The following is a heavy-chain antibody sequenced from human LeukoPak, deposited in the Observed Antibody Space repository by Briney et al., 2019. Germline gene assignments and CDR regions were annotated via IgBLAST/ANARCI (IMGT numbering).Heavy chain of an antibody. CDR3: ASTLQLN. CDR2: INHSGST. J-gene: IGHJ4*02. CDR1: GGSFSGYY. D-gene: IGHD1-1*01. Sequence: SETLSLTCAVCGGSFSGYYWSWIRQPPGKGLEWIGEINHSGSTNYNPSLKSRVTISVDTSENQFSLKLSSVTAADTAVYYCASTLQLNWGQGTLVTVSS. V-gene: IGHV4-34*01.